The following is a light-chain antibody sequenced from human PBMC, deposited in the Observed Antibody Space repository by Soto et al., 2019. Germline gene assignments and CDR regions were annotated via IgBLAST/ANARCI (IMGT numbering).Light chain of an antibody. J-gene: IGKJ1*01. CDR2: AAS. V-gene: IGKV1-17*01. Sequence: DIQMTQSPTSPSASVGDRVTITCRASQAIRNDLGWYQQKPAKAPKRLIYAASSLQSGVPSRFSGSGSGTEFTLTISSLQPEDSATYYCLQHHTYPRTFGQGTKVDIK. CDR1: QAIRND. CDR3: LQHHTYPRT.